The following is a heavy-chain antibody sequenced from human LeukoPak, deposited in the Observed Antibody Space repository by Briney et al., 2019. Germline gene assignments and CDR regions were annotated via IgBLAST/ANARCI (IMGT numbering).Heavy chain of an antibody. CDR1: GGSISSFY. J-gene: IGHJ4*02. D-gene: IGHD5-24*01. CDR3: ARVGYNKGSYYFDY. CDR2: IYTSGST. V-gene: IGHV4-4*07. Sequence: SETLSLTCTVSGGSISSFYWSWIRQPAGKALEWIGRIYTSGSTNYNPSLKSRVTMSVDTSKNQFSLKLRSVTAADTAVYYCARVGYNKGSYYFDYWGQGTLVTVSS.